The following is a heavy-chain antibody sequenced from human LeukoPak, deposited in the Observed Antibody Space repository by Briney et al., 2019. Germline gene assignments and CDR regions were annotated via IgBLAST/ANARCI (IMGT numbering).Heavy chain of an antibody. Sequence: QTGGSLRLSCAASGFIFSNYGMNWVRQAPGKGLEWVSYISSSSGTIYYADSVKGRFTISRDNAKNSLYLQMNSLRAEDTAVYYCEAPDYWGQGTLVTVSS. CDR1: GFIFSNYG. V-gene: IGHV3-48*01. CDR3: EAPDY. J-gene: IGHJ4*02. CDR2: ISSSSGTI.